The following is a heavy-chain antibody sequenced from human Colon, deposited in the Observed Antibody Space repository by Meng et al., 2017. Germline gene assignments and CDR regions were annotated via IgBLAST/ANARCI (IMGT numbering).Heavy chain of an antibody. CDR1: GGSFSGYY. D-gene: IGHD3-10*01. V-gene: IGHV4-34*01. CDR3: ARGKAYGSGSSPPYFDY. Sequence: GSLRLSCAVYGGSFSGYYWSWIRQPPGKGLEWIGEINHSGSTNYNPSLKSRVTISVDTSKNQFSLKLSSVTAADTAVYYCARGKAYGSGSSPPYFDYWGQRTLVTVSS. J-gene: IGHJ4*02. CDR2: INHSGST.